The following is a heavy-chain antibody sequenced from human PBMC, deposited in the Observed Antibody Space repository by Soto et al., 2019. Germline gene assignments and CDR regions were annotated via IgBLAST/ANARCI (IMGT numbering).Heavy chain of an antibody. J-gene: IGHJ5*01. D-gene: IGHD3-10*01. Sequence: ASVKVSCKASGYTFNNYDIHWVRQAPGHGLEWMGWMNPNSGNTGYAQNLRGRVTMTQNTAIGTAYMELSSLRSDDTATYYCTRAYGAETFDFWGQGTRVTVSS. CDR3: TRAYGAETFDF. CDR2: MNPNSGNT. V-gene: IGHV1-8*02. CDR1: GYTFNNYD.